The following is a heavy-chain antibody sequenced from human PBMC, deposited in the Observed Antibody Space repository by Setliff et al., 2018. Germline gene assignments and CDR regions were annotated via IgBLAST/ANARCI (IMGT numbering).Heavy chain of an antibody. Sequence: GGSLRLSCTASGFTFSAYWMSWVRQAPGKGLEWVANIDQDAIDKYYVGSVKGRFTISRDNARNSLYLQMNSLRAEDTAVYYCARDPTELGHVYYASGSYPIDYWGQGTLVTVSS. D-gene: IGHD3-10*01. CDR2: IDQDAIDK. V-gene: IGHV3-7*03. J-gene: IGHJ4*02. CDR3: ARDPTELGHVYYASGSYPIDY. CDR1: GFTFSAYW.